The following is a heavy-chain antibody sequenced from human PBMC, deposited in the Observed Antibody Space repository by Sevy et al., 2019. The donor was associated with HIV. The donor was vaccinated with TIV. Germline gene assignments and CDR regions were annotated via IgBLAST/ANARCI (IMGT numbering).Heavy chain of an antibody. CDR3: ARGRKTTQEWLEELDYYYGVDV. J-gene: IGHJ6*02. Sequence: GGSLRLSCAASGFTFSSYVMHWVRQAPGKGLEWVAVILYDGSNKYYADSVKGRFTISRDNSKNTLYLQMNSLRAEDTAVYYCARGRKTTQEWLEELDYYYGVDVWGQGTTVTVSS. CDR2: ILYDGSNK. CDR1: GFTFSSYV. V-gene: IGHV3-30-3*01. D-gene: IGHD2-8*01.